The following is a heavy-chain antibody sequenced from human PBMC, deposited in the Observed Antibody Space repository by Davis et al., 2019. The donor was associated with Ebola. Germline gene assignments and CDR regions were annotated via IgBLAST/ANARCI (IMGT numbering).Heavy chain of an antibody. D-gene: IGHD6-19*01. V-gene: IGHV4-4*02. Sequence: MPSETLSLTCAVSGGSISRSYWWRLVHQPPGQGLEWIGDIYHTGSTNYNPSLKSRVTISVDKSKNQFSLKLSSVTAADTAVYFCARDREWLVQGYFDYWGQGTLVTVSS. J-gene: IGHJ4*02. CDR2: IYHTGST. CDR3: ARDREWLVQGYFDY. CDR1: GGSISRSYW.